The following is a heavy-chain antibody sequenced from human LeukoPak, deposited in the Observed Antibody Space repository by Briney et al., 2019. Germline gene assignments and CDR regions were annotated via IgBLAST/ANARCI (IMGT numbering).Heavy chain of an antibody. V-gene: IGHV1-2*02. Sequence: GASVKVSCKASGYTFTGYYMHWVRQAPGQGLEWMGWINPNSGGTSYAQKFQGRVTMTRDTSISTAYMELSRLRSDDTAVYYCARDHPNDDSSGYEQNWFDPWGQGTLVTVSS. CDR3: ARDHPNDDSSGYEQNWFDP. D-gene: IGHD3-22*01. CDR1: GYTFTGYY. J-gene: IGHJ5*02. CDR2: INPNSGGT.